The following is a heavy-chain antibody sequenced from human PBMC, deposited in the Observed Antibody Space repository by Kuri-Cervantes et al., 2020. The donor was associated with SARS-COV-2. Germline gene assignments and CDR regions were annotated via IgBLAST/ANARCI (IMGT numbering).Heavy chain of an antibody. CDR3: ARDADSSSWYAY. CDR1: GFTFSSYW. D-gene: IGHD3-22*01. J-gene: IGHJ4*02. V-gene: IGHV3-7*01. CDR2: IKQDGSER. Sequence: GGSLRLSCAASGFTFSSYWMSWVRQAPGKGLEWMANIKQDGSERFYVDSVKGRFTISRDNAKNSLYLQMDSLRVEDTAVYYCARDADSSSWYAYWGQGALVTVSS.